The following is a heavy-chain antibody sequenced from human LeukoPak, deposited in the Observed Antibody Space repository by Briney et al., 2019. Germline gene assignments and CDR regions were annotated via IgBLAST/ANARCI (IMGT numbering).Heavy chain of an antibody. D-gene: IGHD2-2*01. CDR3: AKTGSTAPHYYGMDV. CDR1: GFTFSSYA. J-gene: IGHJ6*04. CDR2: ISGSGGST. V-gene: IGHV3-23*01. Sequence: GGYLRLSCAASGFTFSSYAMSWVRQAPGKGLEWVSAISGSGGSTYYADSVKGRFTISRDNSKNTLYLQMNSLRAEDTAVYYCAKTGSTAPHYYGMDVWGKGTTVTVSS.